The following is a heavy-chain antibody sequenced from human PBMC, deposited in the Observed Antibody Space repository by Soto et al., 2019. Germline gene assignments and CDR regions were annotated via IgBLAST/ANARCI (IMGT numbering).Heavy chain of an antibody. Sequence: SGPTLVNPKQTLILTCAFSGFSLSRKGMSVSWIRQPPGKALEFLALIDWEEEKFYSPSLRTRLTVSKDTSKSQVVLTLTNVDPVDTATYYCTRQNNWNYEYYFDYWGQGTLVTVSS. CDR2: IDWEEEK. J-gene: IGHJ4*02. D-gene: IGHD1-7*01. V-gene: IGHV2-70*01. CDR3: TRQNNWNYEYYFDY. CDR1: GFSLSRKGMS.